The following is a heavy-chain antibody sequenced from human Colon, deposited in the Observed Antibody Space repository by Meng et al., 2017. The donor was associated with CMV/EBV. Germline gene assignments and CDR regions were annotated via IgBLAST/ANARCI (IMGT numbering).Heavy chain of an antibody. D-gene: IGHD3-10*01. V-gene: IGHV3-21*01. Sequence: GESLKISCAASGFTFSSYSMNWVRQAPGKGLEWVSSISSSRSYIYYADSVKGRFTISRDNAKNALYLQMNSLRAEDTAVYYCARDYGSGSYYTFANYYDGMDVWGQGTTVTVSS. CDR1: GFTFSSYS. CDR3: ARDYGSGSYYTFANYYDGMDV. CDR2: ISSSRSYI. J-gene: IGHJ6*02.